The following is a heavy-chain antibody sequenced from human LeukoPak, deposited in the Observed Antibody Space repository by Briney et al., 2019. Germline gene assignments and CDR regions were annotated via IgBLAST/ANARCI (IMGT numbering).Heavy chain of an antibody. J-gene: IGHJ4*02. CDR1: GFTFDDYA. Sequence: PGGSLRLSCAASGFTFDDYAMHWVRQAPGKGLEWVSGISWNSGSIGYADSVKGRFTISRDNSKNTLYLQMNSLRAEDTAVYYCAKDEIWFGEGGYWGQGTLVTVSS. V-gene: IGHV3-9*01. D-gene: IGHD3-10*01. CDR3: AKDEIWFGEGGY. CDR2: ISWNSGSI.